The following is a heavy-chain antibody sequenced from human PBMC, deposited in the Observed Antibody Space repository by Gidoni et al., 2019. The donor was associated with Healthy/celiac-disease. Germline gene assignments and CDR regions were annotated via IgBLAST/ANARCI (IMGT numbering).Heavy chain of an antibody. CDR1: GFTFSSYS. J-gene: IGHJ4*02. CDR3: AREGAAAGMVEVAGY. CDR2: ISSSSSYI. D-gene: IGHD6-13*01. V-gene: IGHV3-21*01. Sequence: EVQLVASGGGLVNTGGSLRLSCAASGFTFSSYSMNWVRQAPGKVLELVSSISSSSSYIYYADSVKGRFTISRDNAKNSLYLQMNSLRAEDTAVYYCAREGAAAGMVEVAGYWGQGTLVTVSS.